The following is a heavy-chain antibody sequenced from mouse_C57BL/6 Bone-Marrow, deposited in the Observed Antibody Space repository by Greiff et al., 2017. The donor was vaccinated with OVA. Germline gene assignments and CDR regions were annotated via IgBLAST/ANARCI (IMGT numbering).Heavy chain of an antibody. CDR2: ISSGSSTL. J-gene: IGHJ3*01. V-gene: IGHV5-17*01. Sequence: EVQGVESGGGLVKPGGSLKLSCAASGFTFSDYGMHWVRQAPEKGLEWVAYISSGSSTLYYADTVKGRFTISRDNAKNTLFLRMTSLRSEDTAMFYCARRGDYDVRFAYWGQGTLVTVSA. CDR1: GFTFSDYG. D-gene: IGHD2-4*01. CDR3: ARRGDYDVRFAY.